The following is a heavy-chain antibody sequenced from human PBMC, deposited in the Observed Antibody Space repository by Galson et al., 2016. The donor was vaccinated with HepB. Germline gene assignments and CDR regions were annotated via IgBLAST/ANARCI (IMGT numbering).Heavy chain of an antibody. J-gene: IGHJ4*02. CDR3: ARDRHCSGGSGYGL. CDR2: IYSGGDI. V-gene: IGHV3-53*01. CDR1: GFSVSSNY. Sequence: SLRLSCAASGFSVSSNYMRWVRQAPGKGLEWVSLIYSGGDIYYSDSVKGRFTISRDNSKNTLYLQMNNLRADDTAVYYCARDRHCSGGSGYGLWGQGTLVTVSS. D-gene: IGHD2-15*01.